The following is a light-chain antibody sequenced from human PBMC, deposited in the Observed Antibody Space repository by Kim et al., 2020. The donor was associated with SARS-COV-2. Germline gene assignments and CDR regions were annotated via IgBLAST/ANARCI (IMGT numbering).Light chain of an antibody. CDR3: QQYYTYHVN. Sequence: SASVGDRRAITCRASQSVSTSLAWFQQKPGKPPKVLIYTASNLKSGVPSRFGVSGSGTEFTLTISSLQPDDSATYDCQQYYTYHVNFCQGTKLEI. J-gene: IGKJ2*01. CDR2: TAS. CDR1: QSVSTS. V-gene: IGKV1-5*03.